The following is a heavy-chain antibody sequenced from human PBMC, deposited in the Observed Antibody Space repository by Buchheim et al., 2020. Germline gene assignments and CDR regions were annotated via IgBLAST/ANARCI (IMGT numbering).Heavy chain of an antibody. CDR2: IWYDGSNK. CDR1: GFTFSSYG. CDR3: ARGGKSLVVVVAAAFDY. J-gene: IGHJ4*02. D-gene: IGHD2-15*01. V-gene: IGHV3-33*01. Sequence: QVQLVESGGGVVQPGRSLRLSCAASGFTFSSYGMHWVRQAPGKGLEWVAVIWYDGSNKYYADSVKGRFTISRDNSKNTLYLQINSLRAEDTAVYYFARGGKSLVVVVAAAFDYWGQGTL.